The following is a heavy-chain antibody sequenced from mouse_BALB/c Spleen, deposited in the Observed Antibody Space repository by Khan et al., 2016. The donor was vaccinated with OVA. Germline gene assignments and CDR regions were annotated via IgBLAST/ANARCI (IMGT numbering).Heavy chain of an antibody. J-gene: IGHJ4*01. D-gene: IGHD2-2*01. CDR3: ARSLVDYHAMDY. CDR2: ISSGGHYT. CDR1: GFTFSSYA. V-gene: IGHV5-9-3*01. Sequence: EVELVESGGGLVKPGGSLKLSCSASGFTFSSYAMSWVRQTPEQRLELVATISSGGHYTFYPDSVQGRFTISRDNARNTLYLQMSSLRSEDTAMHYCARSLVDYHAMDYWGQGTSVTVSS.